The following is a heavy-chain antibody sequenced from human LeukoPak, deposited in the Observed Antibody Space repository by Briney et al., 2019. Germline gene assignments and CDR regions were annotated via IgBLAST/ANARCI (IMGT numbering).Heavy chain of an antibody. D-gene: IGHD2-2*01. CDR1: GFTFSSYA. CDR3: AKGRRGDYASYGMEV. J-gene: IGHJ6*02. Sequence: HSGGSLRLSCAASGFTFSSYAMSWVRQAPGKGLEWVSAISGSAGGDSTYYADSVKGRFTTSRDNSKNTLSLQMDSLRVEDTAVYYCAKGRRGDYASYGMEVWGRGITVTVSS. V-gene: IGHV3-23*01. CDR2: ISGSAGGDST.